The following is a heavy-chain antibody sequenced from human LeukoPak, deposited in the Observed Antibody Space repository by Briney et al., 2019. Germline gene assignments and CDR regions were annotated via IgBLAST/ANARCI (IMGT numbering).Heavy chain of an antibody. CDR3: AKDRSIAANNFDY. Sequence: QAGGSLRLSCAASGFTFSTYGMHWVRQAPGKGLEWVAIISYDGSSKHYVDSVKGRFTISRDNSKKTLYLQMNSLRAEDTAVYYCAKDRSIAANNFDYWGQGILVTVSS. CDR2: ISYDGSSK. J-gene: IGHJ4*02. D-gene: IGHD6-6*01. V-gene: IGHV3-30*18. CDR1: GFTFSTYG.